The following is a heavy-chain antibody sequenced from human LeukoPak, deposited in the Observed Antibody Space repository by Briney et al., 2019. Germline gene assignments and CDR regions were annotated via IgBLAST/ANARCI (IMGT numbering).Heavy chain of an antibody. J-gene: IGHJ3*02. V-gene: IGHV3-30*18. CDR3: AKDGFASWELLPLGAFDI. D-gene: IGHD1-26*01. CDR2: ISYDGSNK. Sequence: GRSLRLSCAASGFTFSSYGMHWVRQAPGKGLEWVAVISYDGSNKYYADSVKGRFTISRDNSKNTLYLQMNSLRAEDTAVYYCAKDGFASWELLPLGAFDIWGQGTMVTVSS. CDR1: GFTFSSYG.